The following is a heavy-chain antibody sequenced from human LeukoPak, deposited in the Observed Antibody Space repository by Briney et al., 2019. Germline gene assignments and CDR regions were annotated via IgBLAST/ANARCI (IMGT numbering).Heavy chain of an antibody. J-gene: IGHJ4*01. V-gene: IGHV3-48*03. CDR1: GLTFSNFK. Sequence: GGSLRLSCVVSGLTFSNFKMNWVRQAPGKGLEWVSYISDSGRTTFYADSVKGRFTISRDNAKNSLYLQMNSLRVEDTAVYYCGKSEVTIPDSHWGQGTPVTVSS. D-gene: IGHD2-21*02. CDR2: ISDSGRTT. CDR3: GKSEVTIPDSH.